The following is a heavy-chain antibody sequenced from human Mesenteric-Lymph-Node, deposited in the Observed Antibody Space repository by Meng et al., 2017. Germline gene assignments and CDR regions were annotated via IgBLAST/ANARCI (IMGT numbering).Heavy chain of an antibody. CDR2: IFRDGGT. CDR1: GFSVSSVY. CDR3: ARDDGSAPYDS. J-gene: IGHJ4*02. D-gene: IGHD3-10*01. Sequence: GGSLRLSCADSGFSVSSVYMSWVRQAPGKGLEWISVIFRDGGTYYADSVKGRFTISRDSSKNSLYLQMHSLRRDDTAVYYCARDDGSAPYDSWGQGTQVTVSS. V-gene: IGHV3-53*05.